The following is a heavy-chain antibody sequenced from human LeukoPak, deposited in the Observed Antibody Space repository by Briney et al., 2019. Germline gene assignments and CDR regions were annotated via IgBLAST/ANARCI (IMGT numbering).Heavy chain of an antibody. CDR1: GYIFTTYW. D-gene: IGHD3-10*01. CDR3: ARRATLVRGVISYYFDY. CDR2: IYPGDSDT. J-gene: IGHJ4*02. Sequence: GESLKISCKGSGYIFTTYWIGWVRQMPGKGLEWMGIIYPGDSDTRYSPSFQGQVTTSADKSISTAYLQWSSLKASDTAMYYCARRATLVRGVISYYFDYWGQGSLVTVSS. V-gene: IGHV5-51*01.